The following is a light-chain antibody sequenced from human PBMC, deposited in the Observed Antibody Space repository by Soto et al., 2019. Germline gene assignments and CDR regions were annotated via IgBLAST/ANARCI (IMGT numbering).Light chain of an antibody. CDR3: QQYNSYPWT. J-gene: IGKJ1*01. V-gene: IGKV1-5*03. Sequence: DIQMTQSPASLSASVGDRVPITCRARQSISSWLAWYQQNPGKAPKLLIYKASTLESGVPSNFSGSGSGTEFTLTISSLQPEDFATYYCQQYNSYPWTFGQGTKV. CDR1: QSISSW. CDR2: KAS.